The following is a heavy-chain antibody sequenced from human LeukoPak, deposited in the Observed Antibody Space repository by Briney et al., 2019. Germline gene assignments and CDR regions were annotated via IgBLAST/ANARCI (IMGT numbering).Heavy chain of an antibody. CDR3: ARNQLWTEGAFDC. Sequence: ASVKVSCKASGYTFTGYYMHWVRQAPGQGLEWMGWINPNSGGTNYAQKFQGRVTMTRDTSISTAYMELNRLRSDDTAVYYCARNQLWTEGAFDCWGQGTLVTVSS. J-gene: IGHJ4*02. CDR2: INPNSGGT. V-gene: IGHV1-2*02. D-gene: IGHD5-18*01. CDR1: GYTFTGYY.